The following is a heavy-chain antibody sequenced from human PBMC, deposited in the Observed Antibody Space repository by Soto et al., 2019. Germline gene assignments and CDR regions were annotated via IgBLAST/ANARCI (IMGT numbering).Heavy chain of an antibody. CDR3: AKDIKRQLDSTPWFDP. CDR2: IKQDGSEK. D-gene: IGHD6-6*01. V-gene: IGHV3-7*03. CDR1: GFAVSTYA. J-gene: IGHJ5*02. Sequence: PGGSLRLSCAASGFAVSTYAMSWVRKTPGKGLEWVANIKQDGSEKYYVDSVKGRFTISRDNAKNSLYLQMNSLRAEDTALYYCAKDIKRQLDSTPWFDPWGQGTLVTV.